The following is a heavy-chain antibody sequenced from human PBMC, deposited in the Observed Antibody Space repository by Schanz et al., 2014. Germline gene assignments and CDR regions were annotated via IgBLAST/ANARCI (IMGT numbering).Heavy chain of an antibody. D-gene: IGHD2-15*01. CDR2: VSRSTPDI. J-gene: IGHJ4*02. Sequence: EVQLVQSGGGLVQPGGSLRLSCAASGFSFGNYGMSWVRQAPGKGLEWVSYVSRSTPDIYYADSVKGRFTISRDSSKNTLFLQMNSLRTEDTAVYYCARLDPYCRSGTCSRAFDFWGQGTLVTVSS. V-gene: IGHV3-21*06. CDR1: GFSFGNYG. CDR3: ARLDPYCRSGTCSRAFDF.